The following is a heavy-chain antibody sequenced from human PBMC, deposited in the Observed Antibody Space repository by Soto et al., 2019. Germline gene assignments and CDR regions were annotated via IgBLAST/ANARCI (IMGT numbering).Heavy chain of an antibody. Sequence: QVQLVQSGAEVKKPGASVKVSCKAYGYTFTTYYIHWVRQAPGQGLEWMGFINPRGGSTSYAQRFQGRVTMTRDTSTGTVYMDLSSLRSDDTAVYYCARNVDSGLDYWGQGTLVTVSS. V-gene: IGHV1-46*01. D-gene: IGHD1-26*01. CDR1: GYTFTTYY. CDR2: INPRGGST. CDR3: ARNVDSGLDY. J-gene: IGHJ4*02.